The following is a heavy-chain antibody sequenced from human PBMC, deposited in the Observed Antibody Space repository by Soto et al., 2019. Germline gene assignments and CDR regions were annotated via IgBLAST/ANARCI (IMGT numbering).Heavy chain of an antibody. CDR3: ARSYCSSTSCYRYFDY. Sequence: ASVKVSCKASGGTFSSYAISWVRQAPGQGLEWMGGIIPIFGTANYAQKFQGRVTITADESTSTAYMGLSSLRSEDTAVYYCARSYCSSTSCYRYFDYWGQGTLVTVSS. CDR2: IIPIFGTA. CDR1: GGTFSSYA. J-gene: IGHJ4*02. D-gene: IGHD2-2*01. V-gene: IGHV1-69*13.